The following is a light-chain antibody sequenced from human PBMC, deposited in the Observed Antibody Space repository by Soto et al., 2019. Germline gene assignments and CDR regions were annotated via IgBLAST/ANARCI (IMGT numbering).Light chain of an antibody. CDR1: QSVSNSY. J-gene: IGKJ1*01. Sequence: EIVLTQSPATLSLSPGERVTLSCRASQSVSNSYLAWYQQKPGQAPRLLIYGASSRATGIPDRFSGSGSGTDFTLTISRLEPEDFAVYYCQQYGSSPLTFGEGTKVDI. CDR3: QQYGSSPLT. V-gene: IGKV3-20*01. CDR2: GAS.